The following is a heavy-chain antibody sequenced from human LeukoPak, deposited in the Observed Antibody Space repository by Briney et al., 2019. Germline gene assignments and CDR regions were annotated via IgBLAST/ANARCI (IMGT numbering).Heavy chain of an antibody. V-gene: IGHV3-7*01. CDR1: GFSFSNHY. D-gene: IGHD6-19*01. J-gene: IGHJ4*02. Sequence: GGSLRLSCTASGFSFSNHYMRWIRQAPGKGLEWVANINEDGSNKWHLGSVKGRFTVSRVNARNSLYLQMNSLRVEDTAVYYCTRVIVAVPGYFDYFDFWGQGVLVTASS. CDR3: TRVIVAVPGYFDYFDF. CDR2: INEDGSNK.